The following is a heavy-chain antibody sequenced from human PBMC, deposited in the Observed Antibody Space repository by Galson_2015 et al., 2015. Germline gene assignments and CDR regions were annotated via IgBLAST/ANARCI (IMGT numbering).Heavy chain of an antibody. V-gene: IGHV3-11*05. D-gene: IGHD6-13*01. CDR2: ISSAKTNT. CDR1: GFIFSDYY. CDR3: ARGRYSSRWGDAFDI. Sequence: SLRLSCAASGFIFSDYYMSWVRQAPGKGLEWISDISSAKTNTKYADSVEGRFTISRDNAKNFLFLHMSSLRAEDTAVYFCARGRYSSRWGDAFDIWGQGTMVTVSS. J-gene: IGHJ3*02.